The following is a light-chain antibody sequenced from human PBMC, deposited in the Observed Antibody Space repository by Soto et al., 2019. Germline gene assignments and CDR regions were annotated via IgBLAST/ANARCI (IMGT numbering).Light chain of an antibody. Sequence: EIVMTQSPATLSVSPWERATLSCRASQSVSSNLAWYQQKPGQAPRLLIFTTSTRATGIPDRFSGSGSGTDFTLTISRLEPEDFAVYYCQQYGETPWTFGQGTKVDI. CDR2: TTS. CDR1: QSVSSN. J-gene: IGKJ1*01. CDR3: QQYGETPWT. V-gene: IGKV3D-15*01.